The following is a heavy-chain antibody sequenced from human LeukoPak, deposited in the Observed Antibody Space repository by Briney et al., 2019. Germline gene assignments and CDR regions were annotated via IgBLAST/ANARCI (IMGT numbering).Heavy chain of an antibody. Sequence: GASVKVSCKASGYTFTGYYMHWVRQAPGQGLEWMGWINPNNGGTNYAQKFQGRVTMTRDTSINTAYMELSRLRSDDTAVYYCARAPVTKTPPYYYYYTDVWGKGTTVTVSS. D-gene: IGHD4-17*01. J-gene: IGHJ6*03. CDR1: GYTFTGYY. V-gene: IGHV1-2*02. CDR3: ARAPVTKTPPYYYYYTDV. CDR2: INPNNGGT.